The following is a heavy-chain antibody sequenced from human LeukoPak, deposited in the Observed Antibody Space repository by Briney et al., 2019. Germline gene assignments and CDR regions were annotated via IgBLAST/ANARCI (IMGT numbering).Heavy chain of an antibody. D-gene: IGHD1-26*01. Sequence: PGGSLRLSCAASGFTVSSNYMSWVRQAPGKGLEWVSVIYSGGSTYYADSVKGRFTISRDNSKNTLYLQMNSLRAEDTAVYYCARALVGAATLSYWGQGTLVTVSS. J-gene: IGHJ4*02. CDR1: GFTVSSNY. CDR2: IYSGGST. CDR3: ARALVGAATLSY. V-gene: IGHV3-66*01.